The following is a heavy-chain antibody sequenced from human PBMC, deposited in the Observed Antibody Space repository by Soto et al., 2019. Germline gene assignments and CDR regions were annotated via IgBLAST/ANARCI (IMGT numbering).Heavy chain of an antibody. D-gene: IGHD3-3*01. CDR3: ASSNLYYDFWSGYHPDYYMDV. Sequence: LSLTCTVSGGSISSSSYYWGWIRQPPGKGLEWIGSIYYSGSTYYNPSLKSRVTISVDTSKNQFSLKLSSVTAADTAVYYCASSNLYYDFWSGYHPDYYMDVWGKGTTVTVSS. V-gene: IGHV4-39*01. CDR2: IYYSGST. J-gene: IGHJ6*03. CDR1: GGSISSSSYY.